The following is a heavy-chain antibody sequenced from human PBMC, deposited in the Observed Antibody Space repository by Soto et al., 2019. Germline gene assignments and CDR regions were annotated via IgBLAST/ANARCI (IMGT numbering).Heavy chain of an antibody. CDR1: GFTFSSYA. D-gene: IGHD5-18*01. V-gene: IGHV3-23*01. CDR2: ISGSGGST. CDR3: AKDREEDTAMVTGNWFDP. Sequence: GGSLRLSCAASGFTFSSYATSWVRQAPGKGLEWVSAISGSGGSTYYADSVKGRFTISRDNSKNTLYLQMNSLRAEDTAVYYCAKDREEDTAMVTGNWFDPWGQGTLVTVSS. J-gene: IGHJ5*02.